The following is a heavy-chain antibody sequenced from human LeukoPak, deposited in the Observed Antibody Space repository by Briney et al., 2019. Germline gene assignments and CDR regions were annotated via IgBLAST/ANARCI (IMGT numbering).Heavy chain of an antibody. V-gene: IGHV3-30*02. Sequence: GGSLRLSCAASGFTFSSYGMHWVRQAPGKGLEWVAFIRYDGSNKYYADSVKGRFTISRDNSKNTLYLQMNSLRAEDTAVYYCAKPPLYSYGYEFVYWGQGTLVTVSS. D-gene: IGHD5-18*01. J-gene: IGHJ4*02. CDR1: GFTFSSYG. CDR2: IRYDGSNK. CDR3: AKPPLYSYGYEFVY.